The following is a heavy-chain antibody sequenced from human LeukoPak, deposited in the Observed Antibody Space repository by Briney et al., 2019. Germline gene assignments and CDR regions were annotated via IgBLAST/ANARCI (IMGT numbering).Heavy chain of an antibody. CDR1: GASISSYY. CDR3: ARHRYYYDSSGYYYQP. V-gene: IGHV4-59*01. CDR2: IYYSGST. Sequence: SETVSLTCTVSGASISSYYWSWIRQPPGKGLEWIWYIYYSGSTNYNPSLKSRVTISVDTSKNQFSLRLSSVTAADTAVYYCARHRYYYDSSGYYYQPWGQGTLVTVSS. J-gene: IGHJ5*02. D-gene: IGHD3-22*01.